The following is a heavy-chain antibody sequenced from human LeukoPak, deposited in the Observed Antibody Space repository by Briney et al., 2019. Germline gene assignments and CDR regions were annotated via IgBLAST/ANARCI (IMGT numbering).Heavy chain of an antibody. J-gene: IGHJ6*02. D-gene: IGHD3-3*01. CDR1: GFTFSSYG. CDR3: ARGIYDFWSGVKLYYYYGMDV. CDR2: ISYDGSNK. Sequence: PGRSLRLSCAAPGFTFSSYGMHWVLQAPGKGLEWVAVISYDGSNKYYADSVKGRFTISRDNSKNTLYLQMNSLRAEDTAVYYCARGIYDFWSGVKLYYYYGMDVWGQGTTVTVSS. V-gene: IGHV3-30*03.